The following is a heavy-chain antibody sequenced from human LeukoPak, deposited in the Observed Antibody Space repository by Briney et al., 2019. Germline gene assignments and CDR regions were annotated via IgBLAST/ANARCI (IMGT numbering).Heavy chain of an antibody. V-gene: IGHV3-11*04. Sequence: GGSLRLSCAASGFTFSDYYMSWIRQAPGKGLEWVSYISSSGSTIYYADSVKGRFTISRGNAKNSLYLQMNSLRDEDTAVYYCAREIMVSREWYFDLWGRGTLVTVAS. CDR3: AREIMVSREWYFDL. D-gene: IGHD4/OR15-4a*01. CDR2: ISSSGSTI. CDR1: GFTFSDYY. J-gene: IGHJ2*01.